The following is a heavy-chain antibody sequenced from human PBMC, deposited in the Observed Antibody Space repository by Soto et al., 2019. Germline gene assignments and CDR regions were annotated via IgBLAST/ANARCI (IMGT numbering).Heavy chain of an antibody. J-gene: IGHJ4*02. Sequence: SETLSLTCTVSGGSISSYYWTWIRQPPGKGLEWIGYIYDSGSTNYNPSLKSRVTISVDTSKNQFSLKLSSVTAADTAMYYCARGLSGSSPFFDYWGQGPLVTVSS. V-gene: IGHV4-59*01. CDR3: ARGLSGSSPFFDY. CDR2: IYDSGST. D-gene: IGHD1-26*01. CDR1: GGSISSYY.